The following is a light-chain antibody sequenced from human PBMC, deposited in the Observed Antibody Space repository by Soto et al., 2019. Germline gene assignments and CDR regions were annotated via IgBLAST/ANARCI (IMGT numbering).Light chain of an antibody. CDR1: QSVSSNS. CDR2: GAS. J-gene: IGKJ2*01. V-gene: IGKV3-20*01. CDR3: QQYDSSPVT. Sequence: ENVLTQSPGTLSLSTGERATLSCRASQSVSSNSLTWYQKKPGQAPRPLIYGASSRSTDIPARFSGSGSGTDFTITISRLEPEDFAVYYCQQYDSSPVTFGQGTKLEMK.